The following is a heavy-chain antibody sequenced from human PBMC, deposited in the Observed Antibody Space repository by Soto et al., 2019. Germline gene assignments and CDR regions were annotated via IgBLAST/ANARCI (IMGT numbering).Heavy chain of an antibody. CDR3: ARGAVATVAFDM. CDR2: INPNSGGT. D-gene: IGHD5-12*01. CDR1: GYTFTGYY. V-gene: IGHV1-2*02. Sequence: GASVNVSFKASGYTFTGYYMHWVRQAPGQGLEWMGWINPNSGGTNYAQKFQSRVTMTRDTSISAAYMELSRLRSDDTAVYYCARGAVATVAFDMWGEGTMVTVS. J-gene: IGHJ3*02.